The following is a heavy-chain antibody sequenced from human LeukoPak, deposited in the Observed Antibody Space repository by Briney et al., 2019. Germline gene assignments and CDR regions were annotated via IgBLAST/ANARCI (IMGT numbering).Heavy chain of an antibody. CDR2: IYPGDSDT. CDR3: ARHLRLWQNWFDP. CDR1: GYSFTTYW. Sequence: KNGESLKISCKGSGYSFTTYWIAWVRQMPGKGLEWMGIIYPGDSDTRYSPSFQGQVTISVDQSVTAAYLQWSSMKASDTAMYYCARHLRLWQNWFDPWGQGTLVTVSS. V-gene: IGHV5-51*01. D-gene: IGHD5-18*01. J-gene: IGHJ5*02.